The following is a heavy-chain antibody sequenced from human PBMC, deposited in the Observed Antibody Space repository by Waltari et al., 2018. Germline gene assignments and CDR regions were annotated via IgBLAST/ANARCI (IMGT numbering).Heavy chain of an antibody. CDR1: GFTFSSYS. V-gene: IGHV3-7*03. Sequence: EVQLVESGGGLVQPGGSLRLSCAASGFTFSSYSMTWVRQAPGKGLEWVAKIKEDGTEKKYVDSGKGRFTISRDNAKNSLYLEMNSLRVEDTAVYYCARGRYVPGPWGQGTLVTVSS. J-gene: IGHJ5*02. CDR3: ARGRYVPGP. CDR2: IKEDGTEK. D-gene: IGHD3-10*02.